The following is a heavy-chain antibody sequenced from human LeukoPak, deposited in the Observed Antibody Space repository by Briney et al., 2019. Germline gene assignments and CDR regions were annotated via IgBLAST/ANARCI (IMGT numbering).Heavy chain of an antibody. Sequence: ASVKVSCKASGYTFTSYGISWVRQAPGQGLEWMGWISAYNGNTNYAQKLQGRVTMTTDTSTSTAYMELRSLRSDDTAVYYCARVWIAAAGGYYGMDVWGQGTTVTVSS. CDR3: ARVWIAAAGGYYGMDV. J-gene: IGHJ6*02. D-gene: IGHD6-13*01. V-gene: IGHV1-18*01. CDR1: GYTFTSYG. CDR2: ISAYNGNT.